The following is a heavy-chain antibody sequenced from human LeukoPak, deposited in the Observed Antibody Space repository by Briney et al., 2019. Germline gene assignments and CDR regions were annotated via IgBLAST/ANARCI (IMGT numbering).Heavy chain of an antibody. V-gene: IGHV3-11*04. CDR2: ISSSGSTI. CDR3: AKDHADSYYYYMDV. CDR1: GFTFSDYY. Sequence: GGSLRLSCAASGFTFSDYYMSWIRQAPGKGLEWVSYISSSGSTIYYADSVKGRFTISRDNAKNSLYLQMNSLRAEDTAVYYCAKDHADSYYYYMDVWGKGTTVTVSS. J-gene: IGHJ6*03.